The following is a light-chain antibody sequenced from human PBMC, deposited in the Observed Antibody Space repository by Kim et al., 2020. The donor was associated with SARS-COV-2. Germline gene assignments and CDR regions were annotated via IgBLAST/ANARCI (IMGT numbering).Light chain of an antibody. V-gene: IGLV1-47*01. CDR1: SANIGSKY. CDR3: AAWDVSLNGRV. J-gene: IGLJ3*02. CDR2: RND. Sequence: GQRVTISCSGGSANIGSKYVFWYQQLPGTAPKLLIYRNDQRPSGVPDRFSGSKSGTSASLAISGLRPEDEAHYYCAAWDVSLNGRVFGGGTKVTVL.